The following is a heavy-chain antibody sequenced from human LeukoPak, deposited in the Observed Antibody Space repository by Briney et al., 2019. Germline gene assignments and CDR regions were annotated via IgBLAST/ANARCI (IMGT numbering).Heavy chain of an antibody. Sequence: SQTLSLTCAVSGGFISSGGYSWSWIRQPPGKGLEWIGYIYHSGSTYYNPSLKSRVTISVDRSKNQFSLKLSSVTAADTAVYYCARSKLVFDYWGQGTLVTVSS. CDR3: ARSKLVFDY. J-gene: IGHJ4*02. D-gene: IGHD5/OR15-5a*01. CDR1: GGFISSGGYS. V-gene: IGHV4-30-2*01. CDR2: IYHSGST.